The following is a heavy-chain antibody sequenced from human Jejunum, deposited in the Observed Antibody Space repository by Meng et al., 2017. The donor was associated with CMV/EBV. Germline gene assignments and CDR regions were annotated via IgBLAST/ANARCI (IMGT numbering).Heavy chain of an antibody. V-gene: IGHV1-2*02. CDR1: RYY. CDR2: INPNRGGT. Sequence: RYYMHWVRPAPGQGLEWLGWINPNRGGTNYAQKCQGRVPMTRDTSISIAYMALSRLRSDDTALYYCARVLDIVVVPAAKWYYFDYWGQGMLVTVSS. CDR3: ARVLDIVVVPAAKWYYFDY. D-gene: IGHD2-2*01. J-gene: IGHJ4*02.